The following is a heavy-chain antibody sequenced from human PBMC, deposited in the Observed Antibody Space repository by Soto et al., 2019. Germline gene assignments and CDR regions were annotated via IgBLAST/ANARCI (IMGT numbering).Heavy chain of an antibody. CDR2: IYYSGST. CDR1: GVSISSSSYY. CDR3: ARDPAAANWFDP. J-gene: IGHJ5*02. D-gene: IGHD6-13*01. Sequence: SETLSLTCTVSGVSISSSSYYWGWIRQPPGKGLEWIGSIYYSGSTYYNPSLKSRVTISVDTSKNQFSLKLSSVTAADTAVYYCARDPAAANWFDPWGQGTLVTVSS. V-gene: IGHV4-39*01.